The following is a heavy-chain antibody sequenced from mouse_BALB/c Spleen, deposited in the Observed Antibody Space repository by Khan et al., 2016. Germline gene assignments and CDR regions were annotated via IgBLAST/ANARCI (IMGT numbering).Heavy chain of an antibody. CDR1: GFNIKDTY. Sequence: VQLQQSGAELVKPGASVKLSCTASGFNIKDTYMHWVKQRPEQGLEWIGRIDPANGNTKYDPKFQGKATITADTSSNTAYLQLSCLQSEDNAVYYWARSYYGYDVEGYYYAMDYWGQGTSVTVSS. D-gene: IGHD2-9*01. J-gene: IGHJ4*01. V-gene: IGHV14-3*02. CDR2: IDPANGNT. CDR3: ARSYYGYDVEGYYYAMDY.